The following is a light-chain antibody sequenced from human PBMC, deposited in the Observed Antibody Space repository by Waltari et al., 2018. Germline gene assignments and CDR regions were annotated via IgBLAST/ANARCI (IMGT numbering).Light chain of an antibody. J-gene: IGKJ1*01. V-gene: IGKV3-15*01. CDR1: QSVSRN. CDR2: ETS. CDR3: HQYNNWPPWT. Sequence: ETVMTQSPATLFVSPGERATLSCRASQSVSRNLAWYQQKPGQAPRLLLYETSTRATGIPARFSGSGSGTEFTLTISSLQSEDVAIYHCHQYNNWPPWTFGQGTKVEIK.